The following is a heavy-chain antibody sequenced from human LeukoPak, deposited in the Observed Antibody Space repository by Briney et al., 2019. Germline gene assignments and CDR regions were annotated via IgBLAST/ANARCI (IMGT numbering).Heavy chain of an antibody. CDR1: GGSISSYY. V-gene: IGHV4-4*07. Sequence: SETLSLTCTVSGGSISSYYWTWIRQPAGKGLEWIGRIYTSGSTNYNPSLKSRVTISVDTSKNQFSLKLSSVTAADTAVYYCASGYYDFWGGYYEDYYYMDVWGKGTTVTVSS. CDR2: IYTSGST. CDR3: ASGYYDFWGGYYEDYYYMDV. D-gene: IGHD3-3*01. J-gene: IGHJ6*03.